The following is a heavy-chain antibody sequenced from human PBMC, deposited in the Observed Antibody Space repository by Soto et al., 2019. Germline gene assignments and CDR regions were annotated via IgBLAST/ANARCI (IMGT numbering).Heavy chain of an antibody. CDR2: VNGDGSGT. Sequence: GGSLRLSCAASGFTFSNYWMHWVRQAPGKGLVWVSRVNGDGSGTFYADSVKGRFTISRDNAENTVFLQMNSLRAEGTAVYYCARDNWNTVWGQGTMVTVSS. CDR1: GFTFSNYW. V-gene: IGHV3-74*01. D-gene: IGHD1-20*01. J-gene: IGHJ3*01. CDR3: ARDNWNTV.